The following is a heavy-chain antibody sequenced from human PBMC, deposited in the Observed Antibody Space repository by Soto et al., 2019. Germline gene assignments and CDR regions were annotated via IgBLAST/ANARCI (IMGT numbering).Heavy chain of an antibody. V-gene: IGHV3-23*01. CDR2: IVSGGTRT. CDR1: GFTFSSYA. CDR3: AKVNIPGGSYATFDY. D-gene: IGHD1-26*01. Sequence: PGGSLRLSCAASGFTFSSYAMSWVRQAPGKGLEWVSGIVSGGTRTYYADSVKGRFAISRDDSKNTLYLQMDNLRAEDTAIYFCAKVNIPGGSYATFDYWGQGTLVTAPQ. J-gene: IGHJ4*02.